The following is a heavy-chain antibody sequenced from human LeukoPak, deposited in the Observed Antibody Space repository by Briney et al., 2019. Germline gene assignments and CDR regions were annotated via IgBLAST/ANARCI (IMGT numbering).Heavy chain of an antibody. J-gene: IGHJ4*02. V-gene: IGHV4-59*01. CDR3: ARGTYYYDSSGYYYFDY. Sequence: KPSETLSLTCTVSGGSISSYYWSWIRQPPGKGLEWIGYIYYSGSTNYNPSLKSRVTISVDTSKSQFSLKLSSVTAADTAVYYCARGTYYYDSSGYYYFDYWGQGTLVTVSS. CDR2: IYYSGST. CDR1: GGSISSYY. D-gene: IGHD3-22*01.